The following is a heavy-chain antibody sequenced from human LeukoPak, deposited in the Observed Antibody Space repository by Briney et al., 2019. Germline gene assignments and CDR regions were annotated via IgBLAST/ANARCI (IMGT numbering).Heavy chain of an antibody. CDR3: ARDGTDGYNLSFDY. Sequence: SVKVSCKASGYTFTSYGISWVRQAPGQGLEWMGRIIPIFGTANYAQKFQGRVTITTDESTSTAYMELSSLRSEDAAVYYCARDGTDGYNLSFDYWGQGTLVTVSS. CDR2: IIPIFGTA. D-gene: IGHD5-24*01. V-gene: IGHV1-69*05. J-gene: IGHJ4*02. CDR1: GYTFTSYG.